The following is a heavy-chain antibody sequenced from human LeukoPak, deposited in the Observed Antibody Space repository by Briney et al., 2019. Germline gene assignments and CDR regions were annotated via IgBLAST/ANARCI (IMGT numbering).Heavy chain of an antibody. CDR3: ARGAYCSSTDCYQSRPHLLDY. D-gene: IGHD2-2*01. CDR1: GFTFSSYW. Sequence: HSGGSLRLSCAASGFTFSSYWMHWVRQAPGKGLVWVSRVKSDGSTTSYADSVKGRSTISRDNAKNTLYLQMNSLRVGDTAVYYCARGAYCSSTDCYQSRPHLLDYWGQGTPVTVSS. J-gene: IGHJ4*02. CDR2: VKSDGSTT. V-gene: IGHV3-74*01.